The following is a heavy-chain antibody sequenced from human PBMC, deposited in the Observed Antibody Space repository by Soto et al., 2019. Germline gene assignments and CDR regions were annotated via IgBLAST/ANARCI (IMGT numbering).Heavy chain of an antibody. V-gene: IGHV1-2*04. Sequence: ASVKVSCKASGYTFTGYYMHWVRQAPGQGLEWMGWINPNSGGTNYAQKFQGWVTMTRDTSISTAYMELSRLRSDDTAVYYCARERDDYGDHNFDYWGQGTLVTVSS. D-gene: IGHD4-17*01. CDR1: GYTFTGYY. CDR3: ARERDDYGDHNFDY. J-gene: IGHJ4*02. CDR2: INPNSGGT.